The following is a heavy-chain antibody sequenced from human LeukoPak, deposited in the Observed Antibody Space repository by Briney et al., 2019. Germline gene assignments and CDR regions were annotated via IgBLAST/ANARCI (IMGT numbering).Heavy chain of an antibody. CDR2: ISCNGGST. CDR3: ARAQAGGGNSDY. CDR1: GFTFSSYA. D-gene: IGHD2-15*01. Sequence: PGGSLRLSCAASGFTFSSYAMHWVRQAPGQGLEYVSAISCNGGSTHYANSVKGRFTISRDNSKNTLYLQMGSLRAEDMAVYYCARAQAGGGNSDYWGQGTLVTVSS. V-gene: IGHV3-64*01. J-gene: IGHJ4*02.